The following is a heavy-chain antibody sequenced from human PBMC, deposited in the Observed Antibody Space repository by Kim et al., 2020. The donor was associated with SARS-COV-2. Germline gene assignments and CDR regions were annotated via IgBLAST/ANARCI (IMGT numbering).Heavy chain of an antibody. D-gene: IGHD3-10*01. J-gene: IGHJ6*02. CDR2: INPSGGST. Sequence: AAVKVSCKASGYTFTSYYMHWVRQAPGQGLEWMGIINPSGGSTSYAQKFQGRVTMTRDTSTSTVYMELSSLRSEDTAVYYCARDLTMVKGDSQDSLNYYYGRDVWGQGTTVPVSS. CDR3: ARDLTMVKGDSQDSLNYYYGRDV. V-gene: IGHV1-46*01. CDR1: GYTFTSYY.